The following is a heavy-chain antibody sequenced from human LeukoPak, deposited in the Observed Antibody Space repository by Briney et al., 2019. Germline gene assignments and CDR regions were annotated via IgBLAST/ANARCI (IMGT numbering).Heavy chain of an antibody. CDR1: GFTFSSYA. CDR2: INGSGGST. D-gene: IGHD5-18*01. CDR3: AKAYSYGLDY. J-gene: IGHJ4*02. V-gene: IGHV3-23*01. Sequence: PGGSLRLSCAASGFTFSSYAMSWVRQAPGKGLEWVSAINGSGGSTYYADSVKGRFTISRDNSKNTLYLQLNSLGAEDTAVYYCAKAYSYGLDYWGQGTLVTVSS.